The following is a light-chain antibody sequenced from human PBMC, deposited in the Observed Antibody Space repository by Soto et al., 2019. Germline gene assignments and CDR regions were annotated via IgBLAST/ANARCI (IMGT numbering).Light chain of an antibody. J-gene: IGKJ1*01. Sequence: DVVLTPTPLSSPVTLGQPASISCRSSQSLVYSDGNTYLSWLQQRPGQPTRLLIYQISNRFSGVPDRFIGSGAGTDFTLKISRVEAGDVGVYYCVQFAHFPRTFGQGTKLEI. CDR1: QSLVYSDGNTY. CDR3: VQFAHFPRT. V-gene: IGKV2-24*01. CDR2: QIS.